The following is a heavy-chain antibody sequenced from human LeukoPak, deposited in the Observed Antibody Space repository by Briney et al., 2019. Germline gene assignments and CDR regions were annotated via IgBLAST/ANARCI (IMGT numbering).Heavy chain of an antibody. CDR1: GFAFSAYW. CDR2: INEDATTI. V-gene: IGHV3-74*01. Sequence: GGSLRLSCAASGFAFSAYWMHWVRQAPGKGLEWVARINEDATTITYADSVKGRFIISRDNSKKSLYLQMNNVRAEDTAVYYCVRDLIFVWTPGDDFDFWGQGTLVIVSS. J-gene: IGHJ4*02. CDR3: VRDLIFVWTPGDDFDF. D-gene: IGHD3-3*01.